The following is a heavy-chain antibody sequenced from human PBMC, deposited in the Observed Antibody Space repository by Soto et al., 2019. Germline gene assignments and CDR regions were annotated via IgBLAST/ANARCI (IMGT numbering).Heavy chain of an antibody. D-gene: IGHD5-18*01. J-gene: IGHJ4*02. V-gene: IGHV3-23*01. CDR3: AKRGTRGYSYGSFDY. CDR2: ISGSGGST. CDR1: GFTFSSYA. Sequence: GGSLRLSCAASGFTFSSYAMSWVRQAPGKGLEWVSAISGSGGSTYYADSVKGRFTISRDNSKNTLYLQMNSLRAEDTAVYYCAKRGTRGYSYGSFDYWGQGTLVTSPQ.